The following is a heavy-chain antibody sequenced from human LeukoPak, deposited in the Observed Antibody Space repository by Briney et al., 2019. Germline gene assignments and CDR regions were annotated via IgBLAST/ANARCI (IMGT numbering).Heavy chain of an antibody. CDR2: ISSSDSTI. J-gene: IGHJ6*04. CDR1: GFTFSSYE. Sequence: GGSLRLSCAGSGFTFSSYEMNWVRQAPGKGLEWVSYISSSDSTIYYRDSVKGRFTISRDNAKNSLNLQMNRLRAEDTAVYYCAELGITMIGGVWGKGTTVTISS. D-gene: IGHD3-10*02. CDR3: AELGITMIGGV. V-gene: IGHV3-48*03.